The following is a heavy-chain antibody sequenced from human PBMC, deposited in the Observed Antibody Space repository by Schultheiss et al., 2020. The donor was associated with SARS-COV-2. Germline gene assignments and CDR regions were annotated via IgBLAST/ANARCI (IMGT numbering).Heavy chain of an antibody. Sequence: SETLSLTCAVYGGSFSGYYWSWIRQPPGKGLEWIGEINHSGSTNYNPSLKSRVTISVDTSKNQFSLKLSFVTAADTAVYYCARGDGYSYGYFDYWGQGTLVTVSS. CDR3: ARGDGYSYGYFDY. V-gene: IGHV4-34*01. D-gene: IGHD5-18*01. J-gene: IGHJ4*02. CDR2: INHSGST. CDR1: GGSFSGYY.